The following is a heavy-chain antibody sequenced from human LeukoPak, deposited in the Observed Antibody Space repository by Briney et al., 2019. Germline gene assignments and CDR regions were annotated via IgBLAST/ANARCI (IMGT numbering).Heavy chain of an antibody. V-gene: IGHV3-30*02. J-gene: IGHJ4*02. CDR3: ARALGIDDY. D-gene: IGHD3-10*01. CDR2: IRYDGSNK. Sequence: GGSLRLSCAASGFTFSSYGMHWVRQAPGKGLEWVAFIRYDGSNKYYADSVKGRFTISRDNSKNTLYLQINSLRAEDTAVYYCARALGIDDYWGQGTLVTVSS. CDR1: GFTFSSYG.